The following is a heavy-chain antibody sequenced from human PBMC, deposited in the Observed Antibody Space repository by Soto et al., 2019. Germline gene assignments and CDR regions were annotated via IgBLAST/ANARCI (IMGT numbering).Heavy chain of an antibody. D-gene: IGHD6-13*01. CDR3: AKGGSAALIAPSGRDNWFDP. CDR2: IIPIFGTA. Sequence: GASVKVSCKASGGTFSSYAISWVRQAPGQGLEWMGGIIPIFGTANYAQKFQGRVTITADESTSTAYMELSSLRPEDTAVYYCAKGGSAALIAPSGRDNWFDPWGQGTQVTVS. V-gene: IGHV1-69*13. J-gene: IGHJ5*02. CDR1: GGTFSSYA.